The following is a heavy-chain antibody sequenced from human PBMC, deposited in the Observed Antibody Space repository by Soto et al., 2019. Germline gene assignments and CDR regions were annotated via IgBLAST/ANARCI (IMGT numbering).Heavy chain of an antibody. Sequence: QITLKESGPTLVKPTQTLTLTCTFSGFSLSTSGVGVGGIRQPPGKALEWLALIYLDDDKRYSPSLKSRRTNAKDPSKNQVVLTMTNMDPVDTAPYYCAHVYGGYDNFDFWGQGTLVTVSS. V-gene: IGHV2-5*02. CDR1: GFSLSTSGVG. CDR2: IYLDDDK. D-gene: IGHD5-12*01. CDR3: AHVYGGYDNFDF. J-gene: IGHJ4*02.